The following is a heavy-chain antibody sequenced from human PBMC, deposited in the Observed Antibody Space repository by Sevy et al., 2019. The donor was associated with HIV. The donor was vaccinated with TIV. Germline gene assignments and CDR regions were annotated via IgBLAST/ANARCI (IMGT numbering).Heavy chain of an antibody. D-gene: IGHD6-13*01. J-gene: IGHJ1*01. CDR2: LSYGGST. CDR3: ARRVAAAGQGNEYFQH. V-gene: IGHV4-39*01. CDR1: GGSITDKKYY. Sequence: SETLSLTCTVSGGSITDKKYYWAWIRQPPGKGLEWIGSLSYGGSTYYNPSLQSRVTLSVDTCKNQFSLNLSSVTAADTAKYYCARRVAAAGQGNEYFQHWGRGTLVTVSS.